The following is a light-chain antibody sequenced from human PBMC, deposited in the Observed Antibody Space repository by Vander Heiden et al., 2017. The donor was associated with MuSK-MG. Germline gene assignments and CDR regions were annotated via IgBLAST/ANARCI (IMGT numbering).Light chain of an antibody. CDR1: QSISSY. CDR3: QQSYSTPYT. Sequence: DIQMTQSPSSLSASVGDRVTITCRASQSISSYLNWYQQKPGKAPKLLIYAASSLQSGVPSRFSGSGSGTDFTLTISILQPEDFATYYCQQSYSTPYTFGQGTKLEIK. J-gene: IGKJ2*01. V-gene: IGKV1-39*01. CDR2: AAS.